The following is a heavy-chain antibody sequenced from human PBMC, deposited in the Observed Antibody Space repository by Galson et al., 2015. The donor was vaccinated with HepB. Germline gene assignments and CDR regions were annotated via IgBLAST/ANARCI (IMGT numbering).Heavy chain of an antibody. CDR3: ARDKSSLETVEDYYYYMDV. J-gene: IGHJ6*03. Sequence: VSSNSVTWSWIRQPPGKGLEWIGYIYYSGSTYYNPSLKSRVTISVDTSQNQFSLKLNSVTAADTAVYYCARDKSSLETVEDYYYYMDVWGKGTTVTVSS. CDR2: IYYSGST. D-gene: IGHD6-19*01. CDR1: VSSNSVT. V-gene: IGHV4-59*01.